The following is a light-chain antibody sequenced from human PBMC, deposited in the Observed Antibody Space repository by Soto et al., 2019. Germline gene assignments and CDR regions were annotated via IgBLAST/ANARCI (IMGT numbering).Light chain of an antibody. CDR3: QQYGSSGT. Sequence: IGRTQSPATLSVSPGETVTLSCRASQSVSNNYLAWYQQKPGQAPRLLIYGASNRATGIPDRFSGSGSGTDFTLTISRLEPEDFAVYYCQQYGSSGTFGQGTKVDI. J-gene: IGKJ1*01. V-gene: IGKV3-20*01. CDR2: GAS. CDR1: QSVSNNY.